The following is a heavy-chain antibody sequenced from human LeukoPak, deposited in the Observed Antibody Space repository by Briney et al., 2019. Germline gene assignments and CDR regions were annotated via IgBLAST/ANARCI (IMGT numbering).Heavy chain of an antibody. J-gene: IGHJ4*02. CDR3: ATLVAAAGGFDY. Sequence: ASVKVSSKVSGYTLPELSMHWVRQAPGKGLEWMGGFDPEDGETIYAQKFQGRVTMTEDTSTDTAYMELSSLRSENTAVYYCATLVAAAGGFDYWGQGTLVTVSS. D-gene: IGHD6-13*01. V-gene: IGHV1-24*01. CDR2: FDPEDGET. CDR1: GYTLPELS.